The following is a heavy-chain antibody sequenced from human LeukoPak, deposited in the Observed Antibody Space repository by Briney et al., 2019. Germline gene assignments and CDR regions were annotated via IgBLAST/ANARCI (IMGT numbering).Heavy chain of an antibody. V-gene: IGHV4-59*01. CDR2: IYYSGST. J-gene: IGHJ4*02. Sequence: SEPVSLTCTVSGGFISNYYWSWSRQPPGKGLEWIGYIYYSGSTNYNPSLKSRVTTSVDTSKNQFSLKLSSVTAADTAVYYCARDTGTVVDYWGQGTLAPVSS. CDR3: ARDTGTVVDY. D-gene: IGHD4-23*01. CDR1: GGFISNYY.